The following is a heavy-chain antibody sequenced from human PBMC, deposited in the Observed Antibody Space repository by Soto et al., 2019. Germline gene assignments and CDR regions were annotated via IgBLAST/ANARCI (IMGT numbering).Heavy chain of an antibody. J-gene: IGHJ5*02. CDR1: GGSISSSSYY. D-gene: IGHD5-12*01. CDR3: ARDERVATINWFDP. V-gene: IGHV4-39*07. CDR2: IYYSGST. Sequence: SETLSLTCTVSGGSISSSSYYWGWIRQPPGKGLEWIGSIYYSGSTYYNPSLKSRVTISVDTSKNQFSLKLSSVTAADTAVYYCARDERVATINWFDPWGQGTLVTVSS.